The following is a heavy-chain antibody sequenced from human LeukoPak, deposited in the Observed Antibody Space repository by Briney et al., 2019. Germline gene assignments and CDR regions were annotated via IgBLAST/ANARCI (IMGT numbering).Heavy chain of an antibody. V-gene: IGHV3-30*18. CDR2: ISYDGRSK. D-gene: IGHD6-19*01. CDR1: GXALSSYG. CDR3: AKAVSGWELDY. J-gene: IGHJ4*02. Sequence: GSLRLSCSASGXALSSYGMHWVRQAPGKGLEWVAVISYDGRSKYYADSMKGRFTISRDNSKNTLYLQMNSLRDEDTAVYYCAKAVSGWELDYWGQGTLVTVSS.